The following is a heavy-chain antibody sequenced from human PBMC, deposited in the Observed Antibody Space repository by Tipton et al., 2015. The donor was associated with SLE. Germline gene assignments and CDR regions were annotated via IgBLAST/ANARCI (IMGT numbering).Heavy chain of an antibody. CDR1: GGSISSGSYY. CDR2: IYTSGST. D-gene: IGHD6-13*01. J-gene: IGHJ4*02. V-gene: IGHV4-61*09. CDR3: AIIAAAGTNY. Sequence: TLSLTCTVSGGSISSGSYYWSWIRQPAGKGLEWIGHIYTSGSTNYNPSLKSRVTISVDTSKNQFSLKLSSVTAADTALYYCAIIAAAGTNYWGQGTLVTVSS.